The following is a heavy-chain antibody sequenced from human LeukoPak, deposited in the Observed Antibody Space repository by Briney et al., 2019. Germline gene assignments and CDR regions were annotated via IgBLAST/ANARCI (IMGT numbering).Heavy chain of an antibody. V-gene: IGHV1-2*04. D-gene: IGHD3-10*01. CDR1: GYTFTGYY. J-gene: IGHJ5*02. CDR2: INPNSGGT. Sequence: ASVEVSCKASGYTFTGYYMHWVRQAPGQGLEWMGWINPNSGGTNYAQKFQGWVTMTRDTSISTAYMELSRLRSDDTAVYYCARGLYGSGINWFDPWGQGTLVTVSS. CDR3: ARGLYGSGINWFDP.